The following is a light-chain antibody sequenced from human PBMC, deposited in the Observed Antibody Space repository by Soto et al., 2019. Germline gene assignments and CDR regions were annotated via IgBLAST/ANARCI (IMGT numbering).Light chain of an antibody. CDR1: QSISSN. J-gene: IGKJ1*01. CDR2: GAS. CDR3: QQYNNWPMT. Sequence: EIVMTQSPATLSVSPGERATLSCGASQSISSNLAWYQQKPGQAPRLLFYGASTRATGIPARFSGSGSGTEFTLTISSLQSEDFAVYYCQQYNNWPMTFGQGTKVEIK. V-gene: IGKV3-15*01.